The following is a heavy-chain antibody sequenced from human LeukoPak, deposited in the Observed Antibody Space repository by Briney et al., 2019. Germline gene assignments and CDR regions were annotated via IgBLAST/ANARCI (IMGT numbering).Heavy chain of an antibody. D-gene: IGHD5-18*01. CDR1: GYSFTSYW. J-gene: IGHJ6*03. CDR2: IYPGDSDT. CDR3: ARRKGVDTAMAGNYYYYYMDV. V-gene: IGHV5-51*01. Sequence: GESLKISCKGSGYSFTSYWIGWVRQMPGKGLEWMGIIYPGDSDTRYSPSFQGQVTISADKSISTAYLQWSSLKASDTAMYYCARRKGVDTAMAGNYYYYYMDVWGKGTTVTISS.